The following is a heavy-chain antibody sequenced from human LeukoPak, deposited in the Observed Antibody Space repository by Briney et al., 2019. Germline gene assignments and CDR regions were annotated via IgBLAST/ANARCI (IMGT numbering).Heavy chain of an antibody. J-gene: IGHJ4*02. V-gene: IGHV3-21*04. D-gene: IGHD3-3*01. CDR2: SSTSSIYM. Sequence: GGSLRLSCSASGFTFSNYILNWVRQAPGEGLEWVSSSSTSSIYMYYADSVKGRFTISRDNSKNTLYLQMNSLRAEDTAVYYCAKEGSVLRFLEWLLFAGYFDYWGQGTLVTVSS. CDR1: GFTFSNYI. CDR3: AKEGSVLRFLEWLLFAGYFDY.